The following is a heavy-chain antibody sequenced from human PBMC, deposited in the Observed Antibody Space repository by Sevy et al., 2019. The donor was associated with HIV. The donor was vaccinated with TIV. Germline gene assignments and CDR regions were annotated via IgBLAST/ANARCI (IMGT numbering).Heavy chain of an antibody. CDR3: AKTGQKDYCDYGRSYRDAFDI. CDR1: GFTFSSYA. V-gene: IGHV3-23*01. Sequence: GGSLRLSCAASGFTFSSYAMSWVRQAPGKGLEWVSAISGSGGSTYDADSVKGRFTISRDNSKNTLYLQMNSLRAEDTAVYYCAKTGQKDYCDYGRSYRDAFDIWGQGTMVTVSS. CDR2: ISGSGGST. J-gene: IGHJ3*02. D-gene: IGHD4-17*01.